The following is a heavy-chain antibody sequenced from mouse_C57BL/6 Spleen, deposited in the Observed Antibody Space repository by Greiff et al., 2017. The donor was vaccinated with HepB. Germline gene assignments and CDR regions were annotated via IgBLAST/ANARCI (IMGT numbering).Heavy chain of an antibody. CDR2: ISDGGSYT. V-gene: IGHV5-4*03. Sequence: EVKLVESGGGLVKPGGSLKLSCAASGFTFSSYAMSWVRQTPEKRLEWVATISDGGSYTYYPDNVKGRFTISRDKAKNNLYLQMSHLKSEDTAMYYCARVLRYYAMDYWGQGTSVTVSS. J-gene: IGHJ4*01. D-gene: IGHD1-1*01. CDR1: GFTFSSYA. CDR3: ARVLRYYAMDY.